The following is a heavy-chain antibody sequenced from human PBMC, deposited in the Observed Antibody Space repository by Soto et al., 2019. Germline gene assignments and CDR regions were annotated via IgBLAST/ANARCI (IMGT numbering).Heavy chain of an antibody. J-gene: IGHJ5*02. CDR3: ASDRCNSDGCYSWLDT. D-gene: IGHD2-21*02. V-gene: IGHV1-69*01. CDR1: GGSITSYA. Sequence: QVQQVQSGPEVKKPGSSVKVSCKASGGSITSYAVSWVRQAPGHGLEWMGGIISMFGTTHYAQKFQGRVTIAAAESTNAVYMELFRLRSDETAIYYCASDRCNSDGCYSWLDTWGQGTLVTVSS. CDR2: IISMFGTT.